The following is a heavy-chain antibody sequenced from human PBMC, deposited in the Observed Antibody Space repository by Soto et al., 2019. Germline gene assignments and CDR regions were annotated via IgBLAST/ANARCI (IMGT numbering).Heavy chain of an antibody. J-gene: IGHJ3*02. CDR3: ARAIRSYYAFDI. Sequence: GSLRLSCAASGFTFSSYEMNWVRQAPGKGLEWVSYISSSGSTIYYADSVKGRFTISRDNAKNSLYLQMNSLRAEDTAVYYCARAIRSYYAFDIWGQGTMVTVSS. CDR2: ISSSGSTI. D-gene: IGHD1-26*01. V-gene: IGHV3-48*03. CDR1: GFTFSSYE.